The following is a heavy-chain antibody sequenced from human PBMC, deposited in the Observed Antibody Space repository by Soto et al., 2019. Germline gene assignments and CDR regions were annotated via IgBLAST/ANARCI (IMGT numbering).Heavy chain of an antibody. J-gene: IGHJ6*02. Sequence: EVQLVESGGGLVQPGGSLRLSCAASGFTFSGYWMSWVRQAPGKGLEWVANIKPAGSEQFYVDSVKGRFTISRDNAKNSLYLHMNSLRAEDTALYYCAREAVWGQGTTVTVSS. CDR1: GFTFSGYW. V-gene: IGHV3-7*05. CDR2: IKPAGSEQ. CDR3: AREAV.